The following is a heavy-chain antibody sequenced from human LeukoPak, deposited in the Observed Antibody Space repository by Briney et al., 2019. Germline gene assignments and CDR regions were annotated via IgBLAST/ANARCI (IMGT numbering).Heavy chain of an antibody. Sequence: GGSLRLSCAASGFTFTSYSMSWVRQAPGKGLEWVSAVSDGGGSTYYADSVKGRFTISRDNAKNSLYLQMNSLRAEDTAVYYCATGTGHDGNSEDYFDYWGQGTLVTVSS. CDR1: GFTFTSYS. D-gene: IGHD4-23*01. CDR3: ATGTGHDGNSEDYFDY. CDR2: VSDGGGST. J-gene: IGHJ4*02. V-gene: IGHV3-23*01.